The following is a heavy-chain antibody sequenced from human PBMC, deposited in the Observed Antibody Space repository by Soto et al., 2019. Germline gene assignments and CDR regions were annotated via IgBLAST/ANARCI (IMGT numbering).Heavy chain of an antibody. Sequence: SETLSLTCTVSGGSISSGDYYWSWIRQPPGKGLEWIGYIYYSGSTYYNPSLKSRVTISVDTSKNQFSLKLSSVTAADTAVYYCARDRGIAAAGTLFDPWGQGTLVTVYS. CDR2: IYYSGST. J-gene: IGHJ5*02. CDR3: ARDRGIAAAGTLFDP. D-gene: IGHD6-13*01. CDR1: GGSISSGDYY. V-gene: IGHV4-30-4*01.